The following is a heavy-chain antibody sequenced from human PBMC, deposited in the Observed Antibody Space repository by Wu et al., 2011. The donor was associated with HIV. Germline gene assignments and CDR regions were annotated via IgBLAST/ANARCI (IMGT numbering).Heavy chain of an antibody. CDR2: INPNGGST. Sequence: QVQLVQSGAEVKKPGASVKVSCKASGYTFSSYYIHWVRQAPGQGLEWMGIINPNGGSTNYVQKFQGRVTMTRNTSTNTVYMELSSLRSEDTAVYYCARDREDFWSGYGDYWGQGTLVTVSS. J-gene: IGHJ4*02. D-gene: IGHD3-3*01. CDR1: GYTFSSYY. V-gene: IGHV1-46*01. CDR3: ARDREDFWSGYGDY.